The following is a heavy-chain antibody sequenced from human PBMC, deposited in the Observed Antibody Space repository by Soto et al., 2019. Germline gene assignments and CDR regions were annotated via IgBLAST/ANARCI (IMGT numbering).Heavy chain of an antibody. V-gene: IGHV4-59*08. D-gene: IGHD4-17*01. CDR3: ARQIRSTTVPNWFDP. Sequence: SETLSLTCTVSGGSISSYYWSWIRQPPGKGLEWIGYIYYSGSTNYNPSLKSRVTISVDTSKNQFSLKLSSVTAADTAVYYCARQIRSTTVPNWFDPWGQGTLVTVSS. J-gene: IGHJ5*02. CDR2: IYYSGST. CDR1: GGSISSYY.